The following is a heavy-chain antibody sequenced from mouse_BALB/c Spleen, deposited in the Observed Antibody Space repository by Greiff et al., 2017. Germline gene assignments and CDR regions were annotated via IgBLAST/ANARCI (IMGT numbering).Heavy chain of an antibody. CDR3: TGLRFAY. J-gene: IGHJ3*01. Sequence: EVQGVESGGGLVQPGGSMKLSCVASGFTFSSYWMSWVRQSPEKGLEWVAEIRLKSDNYATHYAESVKGKFTISRDDSKSRLYLQMNSLRAEDTGIYYCTGLRFAYWGQGTLVTVSA. D-gene: IGHD2-4*01. V-gene: IGHV6-6*02. CDR2: IRLKSDNYAT. CDR1: GFTFSSYW.